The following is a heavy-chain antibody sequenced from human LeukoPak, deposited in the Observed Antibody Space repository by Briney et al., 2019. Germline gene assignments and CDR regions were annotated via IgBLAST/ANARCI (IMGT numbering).Heavy chain of an antibody. J-gene: IGHJ2*01. Sequence: PSETLSLTCTVSGGSISSGGYYWSWIRQHPGKGLEWIGYIYYSGSTYYNPSLKSRVTISVDTAKNQFSLKLSSVTAADTAVYYCARGVTMIVVVIPDAYWYFDLWGRGAIVTVPS. D-gene: IGHD3-22*01. CDR1: GGSISSGGYY. CDR3: ARGVTMIVVVIPDAYWYFDL. CDR2: IYYSGST. V-gene: IGHV4-31*03.